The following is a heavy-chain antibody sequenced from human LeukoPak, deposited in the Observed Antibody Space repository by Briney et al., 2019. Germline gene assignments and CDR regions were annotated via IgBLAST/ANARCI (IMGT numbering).Heavy chain of an antibody. J-gene: IGHJ4*02. CDR2: IYSGGYT. CDR3: ARDWPGIDY. V-gene: IGHV3-53*01. Sequence: WVRQAPGKGLEWASVIYSGGYTNYADSVKGRFSISRDNSQNTVYLQMNSLRVEDTAIYYCARDWPGIDYWGQGTLVIVSS.